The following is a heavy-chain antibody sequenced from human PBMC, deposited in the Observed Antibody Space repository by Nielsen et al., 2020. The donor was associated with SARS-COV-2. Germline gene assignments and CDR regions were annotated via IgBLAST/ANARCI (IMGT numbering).Heavy chain of an antibody. D-gene: IGHD6-13*01. Sequence: GGSLRLSCAASGFTFDDYAMHWVRQAPGKGLEWVSGISWNSGSIGYADSVQGRFIISRDNSKNTLYLQVNSLRAEDTAVYYCVRDGPRPGYIAGAAKGDNSLDYWGQGTLVTVSS. CDR2: ISWNSGSI. CDR3: VRDGPRPGYIAGAAKGDNSLDY. V-gene: IGHV3-9*01. J-gene: IGHJ4*02. CDR1: GFTFDDYA.